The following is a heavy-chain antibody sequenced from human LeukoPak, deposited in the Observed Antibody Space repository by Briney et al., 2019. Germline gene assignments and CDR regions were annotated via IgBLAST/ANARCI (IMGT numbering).Heavy chain of an antibody. CDR3: ASGSGFRTAAFDY. CDR1: GGSISSSSYY. D-gene: IGHD6-19*01. Sequence: PSETLSHTCTVSGGSISSSSYYWGWIRQPPGKGLEWIGSIYYSGSTYYNPSLKSRVTISVDTSKNQFSLKLSSVTAADTAVYYCASGSGFRTAAFDYWGQGTLVTVSS. CDR2: IYYSGST. J-gene: IGHJ4*02. V-gene: IGHV4-39*01.